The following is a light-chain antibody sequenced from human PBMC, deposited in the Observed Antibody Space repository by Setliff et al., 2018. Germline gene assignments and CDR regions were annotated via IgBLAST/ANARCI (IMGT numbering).Light chain of an antibody. CDR2: EVS. Sequence: QSALAQPASVSGSPGQSITISCTGTSSDVGDYKYVSWYQQLPGKAPKLIIFEVSNRPSGIPNRFSGSKFGNTASLSISGLQAEDEADYYCSSYTSLSTRVFGTGTKVTVL. V-gene: IGLV2-14*01. CDR1: SSDVGDYKY. J-gene: IGLJ1*01. CDR3: SSYTSLSTRV.